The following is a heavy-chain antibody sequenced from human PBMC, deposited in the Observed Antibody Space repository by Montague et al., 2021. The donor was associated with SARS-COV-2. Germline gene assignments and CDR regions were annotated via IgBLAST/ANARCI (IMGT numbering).Heavy chain of an antibody. CDR1: GDSIMPADC. V-gene: IGHV4-4*02. CDR2: IYQRVST. Sequence: SETLSLTCAVSGDSIMPADCWSWVRQPPGQGLEWIGEIYQRVSTNYNPSLKSRVSMSVDKSKNQVSLELYSVTAGGTALYYCVRAGGIHDRPPVWGQGALVIVSS. D-gene: IGHD3-9*01. J-gene: IGHJ4*02. CDR3: VRAGGIHDRPPV.